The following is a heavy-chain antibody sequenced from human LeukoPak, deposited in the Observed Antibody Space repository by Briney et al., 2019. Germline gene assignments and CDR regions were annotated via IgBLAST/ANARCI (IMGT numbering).Heavy chain of an antibody. CDR1: GGSISSYY. Sequence: SETLSLTCTVSGGSISSYYRSWIRQPPGKGLEWIGYNYYSGSTNSNIPLKSHDTISIDPSHNQYCVKLTSVRAPGTVVYYCARDRPGDWFDPRRQGTLVTVSS. CDR2: NYYSGST. J-gene: IGHJ5*02. CDR3: ARDRPGDWFDP. V-gene: IGHV4-59*01.